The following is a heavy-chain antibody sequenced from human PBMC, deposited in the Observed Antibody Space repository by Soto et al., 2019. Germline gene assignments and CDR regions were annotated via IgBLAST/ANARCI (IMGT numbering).Heavy chain of an antibody. V-gene: IGHV3-74*01. Sequence: EVQLVESGGGLVQPGGFLRLSCAASGFTFSSYWMRWVRQAPGKGLVWVSRINIDGSSTNYADSVKGRFTISRDNAKNTLYLQMNSLRAEDTAVYYCARGGRGGFDYWGQGTLVTVSS. CDR2: INIDGSST. CDR3: ARGGRGGFDY. D-gene: IGHD3-16*01. CDR1: GFTFSSYW. J-gene: IGHJ4*02.